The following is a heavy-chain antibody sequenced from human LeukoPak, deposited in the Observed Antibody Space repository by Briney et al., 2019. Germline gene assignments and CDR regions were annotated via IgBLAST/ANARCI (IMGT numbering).Heavy chain of an antibody. D-gene: IGHD3-10*01. Sequence: SGGSLRLSCAASGFTFSSYGMHWVRQAPGKGLEWVAVISYDGSNKYYADSVKGRFTISRDNSKNTLYLQMNSLRAEDTAVYYCAKDFRGMVRGVIYGYWGQGTLVTVSS. CDR2: ISYDGSNK. V-gene: IGHV3-30*18. CDR1: GFTFSSYG. CDR3: AKDFRGMVRGVIYGY. J-gene: IGHJ4*02.